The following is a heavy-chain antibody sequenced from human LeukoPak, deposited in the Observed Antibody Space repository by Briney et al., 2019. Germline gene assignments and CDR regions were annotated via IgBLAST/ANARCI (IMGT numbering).Heavy chain of an antibody. CDR2: ISYDGSNK. CDR3: AKGTQQLVLGWFDP. CDR1: GFTFSGYG. D-gene: IGHD6-13*01. Sequence: PGGSLRLSCAASGFTFSGYGMHWVRQAPGKGLEWVAVISYDGSNKYYADSVKGRFTISRDNSKNTLYLQMNGLRAEDTAVYYCAKGTQQLVLGWFDPWGQGTLVTVSS. V-gene: IGHV3-30*18. J-gene: IGHJ5*02.